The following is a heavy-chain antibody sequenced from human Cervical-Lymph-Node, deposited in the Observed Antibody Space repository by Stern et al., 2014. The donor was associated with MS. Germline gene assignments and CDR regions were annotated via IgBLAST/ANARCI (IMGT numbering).Heavy chain of an antibody. CDR1: GFTFSNHG. Sequence: VQLVASGGTVVQPGTSLRLSCEGSGFTFSNHGMHWVRRAPGKGLEWVASLWTDGRNKMYEHPVKGRFTMSRDNSKNTLYLQMDTLRVEDTAVYYCARSSSSGWDYWGPGTLVTVSS. CDR2: LWTDGRNK. V-gene: IGHV3-33*01. CDR3: ARSSSSGWDY. J-gene: IGHJ4*02. D-gene: IGHD6-25*01.